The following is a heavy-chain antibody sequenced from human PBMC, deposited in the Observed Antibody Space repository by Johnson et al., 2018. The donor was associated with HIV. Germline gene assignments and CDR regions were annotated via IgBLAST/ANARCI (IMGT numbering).Heavy chain of an antibody. V-gene: IGHV3-53*01. CDR1: GFTVSSNY. CDR2: IYSGGST. Sequence: VLLVESGGGLIQPGGSLRLSCAASGFTVSSNYMSWVRQAPGKGLEWVSVIYSGGSTYYADSVKGRFTISRDNSKNTLYLQMNSLRAEDTAVYYCARVVVITYHDAFDIWGQGTMVTVSS. CDR3: ARVVVITYHDAFDI. J-gene: IGHJ3*02. D-gene: IGHD3-22*01.